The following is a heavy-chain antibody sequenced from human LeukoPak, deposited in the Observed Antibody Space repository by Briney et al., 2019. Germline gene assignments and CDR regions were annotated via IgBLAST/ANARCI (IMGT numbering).Heavy chain of an antibody. CDR1: GFTFNTYS. CDR3: AKVGQQLVRLHYFDY. CDR2: ISSASNTI. Sequence: GGSLRLSCAASGFTFNTYSMNWVRQAPGKGLEGVAYISSASNTIYYADSVKGRFTISRDNAKSSLFLQMNTLRAEDTAVYYCAKVGQQLVRLHYFDYWGQGTLVTVSS. D-gene: IGHD6-13*01. V-gene: IGHV3-48*04. J-gene: IGHJ4*02.